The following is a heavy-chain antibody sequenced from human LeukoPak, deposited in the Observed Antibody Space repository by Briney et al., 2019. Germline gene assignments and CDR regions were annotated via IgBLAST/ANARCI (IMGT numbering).Heavy chain of an antibody. CDR2: LSSDGITQ. D-gene: IGHD3-22*01. CDR3: ARGAPRVVAFDH. V-gene: IGHV3-30*04. CDR1: GFSLTSYA. J-gene: IGHJ4*02. Sequence: HSGGSLRLSCVASGFSLTSYAMHSVRQAPGKGLEWVTILSSDGITQNYADSVRGRFTISRDDSKKTLYLQMNSLRREDTAIYYCARGAPRVVAFDHWGQGALVTGSS.